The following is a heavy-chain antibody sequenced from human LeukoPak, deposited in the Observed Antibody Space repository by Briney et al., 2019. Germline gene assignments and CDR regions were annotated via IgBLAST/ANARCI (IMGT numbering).Heavy chain of an antibody. CDR1: GFTFSSYG. Sequence: PGGSLRLSCAASGFTFSSYGMHWVRQAPGKGLEWVAVIWYDGSNKYYADSVKGRFTISRDNSKNTLYLQMNSLRAEDTAVYYCAKGLTVTGTMTRFDYWGQGTLVTVSS. V-gene: IGHV3-33*06. CDR2: IWYDGSNK. J-gene: IGHJ4*02. CDR3: AKGLTVTGTMTRFDY. D-gene: IGHD1-7*01.